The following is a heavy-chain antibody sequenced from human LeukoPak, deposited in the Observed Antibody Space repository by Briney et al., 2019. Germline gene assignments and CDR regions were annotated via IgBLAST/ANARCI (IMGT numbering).Heavy chain of an antibody. D-gene: IGHD2-2*01. Sequence: GASVTVSCKASGYTFTSYYIQWLRQAPGQGLEWMGWINPNSGGTRYPQKFQGRVTMTRDTSISTAYMELSRLRSDDTAMYYCARSHCSTSSCDTTYFQYWGQGTLITVSS. CDR2: INPNSGGT. V-gene: IGHV1-2*02. CDR1: GYTFTSYY. CDR3: ARSHCSTSSCDTTYFQY. J-gene: IGHJ4*02.